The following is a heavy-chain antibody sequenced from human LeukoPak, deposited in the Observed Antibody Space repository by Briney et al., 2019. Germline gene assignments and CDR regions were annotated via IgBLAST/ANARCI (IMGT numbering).Heavy chain of an antibody. V-gene: IGHV4-30-4*01. Sequence: SQTLSLTCTVSGGSFSSGDYYWSWIRQTPGKGLEWIGYIYYSGITYYNPSLKSRVSISIATSKNKFSLNLTSVTAADTAVYHCARAVGKSKWLDPWGLGPLVTVPS. D-gene: IGHD1-14*01. J-gene: IGHJ5*02. CDR1: GGSFSSGDYY. CDR3: ARAVGKSKWLDP. CDR2: IYYSGIT.